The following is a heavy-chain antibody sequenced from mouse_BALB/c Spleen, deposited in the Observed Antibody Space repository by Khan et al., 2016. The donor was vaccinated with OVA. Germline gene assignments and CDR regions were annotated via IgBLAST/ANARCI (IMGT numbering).Heavy chain of an antibody. Sequence: EVELVESGGDLVKSGGSLKLSCAASGFTFSPYSMSWVRQTPDKRLEWVATISSGGDYTYYPDSLKGRFNISRDNATNTLYLQLSSLKSEDTAIYDCAPHLTGSFAYWGQGTLVTVSA. V-gene: IGHV5-6*01. CDR1: GFTFSPYS. CDR2: ISSGGDYT. J-gene: IGHJ3*01. D-gene: IGHD4-1*01. CDR3: APHLTGSFAY.